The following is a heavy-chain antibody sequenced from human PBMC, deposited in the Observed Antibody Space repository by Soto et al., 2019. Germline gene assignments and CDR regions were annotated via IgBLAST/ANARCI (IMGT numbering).Heavy chain of an antibody. V-gene: IGHV4-4*07. CDR1: GGSISSYY. CDR3: ARGLIDYYDSSGHFFDY. Sequence: NPSETLSLTCTVSGGSISSYYWSWIRQPAGKGLEWIGRIYTSGSTNYNPSLKSRVTMSVDTSKNQFSLKLSSVTAADTAVYYCARGLIDYYDSSGHFFDYWGQGTLVTVSS. D-gene: IGHD3-22*01. J-gene: IGHJ4*02. CDR2: IYTSGST.